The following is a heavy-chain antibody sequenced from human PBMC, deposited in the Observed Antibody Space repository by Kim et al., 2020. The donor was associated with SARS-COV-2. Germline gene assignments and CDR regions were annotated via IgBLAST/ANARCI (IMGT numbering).Heavy chain of an antibody. D-gene: IGHD2-8*01. CDR3: ARGKMAVANVFCY. Sequence: GGSLRLSCEASGFTFSNYWMTWVRQAPGKGLEWVANIKRDGVEKYYVDSVQGRFTISRDNAKNSLYLQMSSLKAEDTAVYYCARGKMAVANVFCYCCQGT. J-gene: IGHJ4*02. CDR2: IKRDGVEK. CDR1: GFTFSNYW. V-gene: IGHV3-7*01.